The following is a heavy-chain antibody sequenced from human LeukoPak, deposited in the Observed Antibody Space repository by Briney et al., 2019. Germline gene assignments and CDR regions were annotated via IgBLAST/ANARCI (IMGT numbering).Heavy chain of an antibody. CDR3: ARGEENIAREFFDY. Sequence: GESLKISCKVSGYSFTSYWIAWVRQMPGKGLEWMGMIYPCDSDTRYSPSFQGQVTFSVDKSISTAYLQGGGLNAWDTAMYDCARGEENIAREFFDYWGQGTLVTVSS. V-gene: IGHV5-51*01. J-gene: IGHJ4*02. CDR2: IYPCDSDT. D-gene: IGHD2/OR15-2a*01. CDR1: GYSFTSYW.